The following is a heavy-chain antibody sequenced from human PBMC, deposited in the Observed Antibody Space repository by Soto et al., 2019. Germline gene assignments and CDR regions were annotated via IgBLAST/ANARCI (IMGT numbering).Heavy chain of an antibody. CDR1: SYAFTTYG. CDR2: ISAHNGNT. D-gene: IGHD1-1*01. CDR3: ARGRYGDY. J-gene: IGHJ4*02. V-gene: IGHV1-18*01. Sequence: QVHLVQYGAEVKKPGASVKVSCQGSSYAFTTYGIIWVRQAPGQGLEWMGWISAHNGNTNYAQKLQGRVTVTRDTSTSTAYMELRSLRYDDTAVYYCARGRYGDYWGQGALVTVSS.